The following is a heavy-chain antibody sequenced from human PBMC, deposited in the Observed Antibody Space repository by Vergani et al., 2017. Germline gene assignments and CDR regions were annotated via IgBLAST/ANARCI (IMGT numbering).Heavy chain of an antibody. V-gene: IGHV3-7*01. CDR2: IKQDGSEK. Sequence: DVQLVESGGGLVKPGGSLRLSCAASGFTFSSYWMSWVRQAPGKGLEWVANIKQDGSEKYYVDSVKGRFTISRDNAKNSLYLQMNSLRAEDTAVYYYARPRGYSYGSGAFDIWGQGTMVTVSS. CDR3: ARPRGYSYGSGAFDI. J-gene: IGHJ3*02. CDR1: GFTFSSYW. D-gene: IGHD5-18*01.